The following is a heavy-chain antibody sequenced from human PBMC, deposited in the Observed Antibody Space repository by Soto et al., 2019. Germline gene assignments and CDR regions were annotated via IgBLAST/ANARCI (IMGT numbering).Heavy chain of an antibody. V-gene: IGHV4-39*01. Sequence: QLQLQESGPGLVKPSETLSLTCTVSGGSISSSSYYWGWIRQPPGKGLEWIGSLYFSGSTYYNPSLKSRVTPSVNRSKNQFTLKLSPVTAAHTAVYYCARMRTVLLWFRTETRDYWGQGTLVTVS. J-gene: IGHJ4*02. D-gene: IGHD3-10*01. CDR3: ARMRTVLLWFRTETRDY. CDR2: LYFSGST. CDR1: GGSISSSSYY.